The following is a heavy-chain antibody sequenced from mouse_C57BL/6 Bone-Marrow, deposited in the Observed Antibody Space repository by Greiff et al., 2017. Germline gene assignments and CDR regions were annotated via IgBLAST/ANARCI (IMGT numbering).Heavy chain of an antibody. Sequence: QVQLQQSGAELVKPGASVKISCKVSGYAFSTSWMNWVKQRPGKGLEWIGQIYPGDGDTNYNGKFKGKATLTADKSSRTAYMQLSSLTSYDSAVFFCARDWDYFDYWGQGTTLTVSS. V-gene: IGHV1-80*01. J-gene: IGHJ2*01. CDR1: GYAFSTSW. CDR2: IYPGDGDT. D-gene: IGHD4-1*01. CDR3: ARDWDYFDY.